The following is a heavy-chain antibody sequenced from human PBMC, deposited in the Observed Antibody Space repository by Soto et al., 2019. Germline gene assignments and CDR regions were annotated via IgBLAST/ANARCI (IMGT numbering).Heavy chain of an antibody. V-gene: IGHV3-21*01. Sequence: GSLRLSCAASGFTFRTYAMYWVRQAPGQGLEWVASISSGRDYIYYADSVKGRFTISRDNAKNSLFLQMKSLRAEDTAMYYCTSSYNWYEAWGQGTLVTVSS. CDR2: ISSGRDYI. CDR3: TSSYNWYEA. D-gene: IGHD2-15*01. J-gene: IGHJ5*02. CDR1: GFTFRTYA.